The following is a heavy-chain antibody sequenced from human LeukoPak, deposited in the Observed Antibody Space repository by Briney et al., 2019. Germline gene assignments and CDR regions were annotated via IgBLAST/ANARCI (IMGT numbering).Heavy chain of an antibody. V-gene: IGHV3-23*01. Sequence: PGGSLRISCAASGFTFSNYAMSWVRQAPEKGLEWVSSIHGGSAGALYADSVKGRFTISRDDSRNTLYLQMSSLRVEDTAIYYCAKDSYRDNGRWDAFDIWGQGTMVTVSS. CDR3: AKDSYRDNGRWDAFDI. CDR2: IHGGSAGA. D-gene: IGHD1-1*01. CDR1: GFTFSNYA. J-gene: IGHJ3*02.